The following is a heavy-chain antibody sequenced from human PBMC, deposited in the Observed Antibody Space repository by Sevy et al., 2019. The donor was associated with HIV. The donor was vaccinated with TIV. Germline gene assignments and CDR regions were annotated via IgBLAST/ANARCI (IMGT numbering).Heavy chain of an antibody. CDR2: ITSSSDYI. V-gene: IGHV3-21*01. CDR1: GFTFSNYN. Sequence: GGSLRLSCAASGFTFSNYNMNWVRQAPGKGLEWVSSITSSSDYIYDADSVKGRFTISRDNAKNSLYLQMNSLRAEDTAVYYCARDRRTLNYYASSGYNYYFEYWGQGTLATVSS. J-gene: IGHJ4*02. D-gene: IGHD3-22*01. CDR3: ARDRRTLNYYASSGYNYYFEY.